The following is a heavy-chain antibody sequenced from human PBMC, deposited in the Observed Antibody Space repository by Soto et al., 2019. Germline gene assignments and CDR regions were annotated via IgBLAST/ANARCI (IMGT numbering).Heavy chain of an antibody. CDR2: IIPILGIA. D-gene: IGHD5-12*01. J-gene: IGHJ4*02. V-gene: IGHV1-69*02. CDR1: GGTFSSYT. Sequence: QVQLVQSGAEVKKPGSSVKVSCKASGGTFSSYTISWVRQAPGQGLEWMGRIIPILGIANYAQKFQGRVTITADKSTSTAYMELSSLRSEDTAVYYCASEYSGYESRVDYWGQGTLVTVSS. CDR3: ASEYSGYESRVDY.